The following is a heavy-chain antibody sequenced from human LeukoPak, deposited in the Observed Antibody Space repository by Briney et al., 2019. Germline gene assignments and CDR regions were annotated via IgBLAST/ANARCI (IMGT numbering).Heavy chain of an antibody. CDR3: ARQKWDRLTYYYYGMDV. D-gene: IGHD1-26*01. V-gene: IGHV4-59*08. Sequence: SQTLSLTCTVSGYSINNYYWSWIRQPPGKGLEWIGYVSYSGTPDYSPSLKGRVTISLDTSRNQFSLQLSSVTAADTAQYYCARQKWDRLTYYYYGMDVWGQGTTVPVSS. CDR2: VSYSGTP. J-gene: IGHJ6*02. CDR1: GYSINNYY.